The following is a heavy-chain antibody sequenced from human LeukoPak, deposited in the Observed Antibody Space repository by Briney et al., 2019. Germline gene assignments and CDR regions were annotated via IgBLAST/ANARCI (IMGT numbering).Heavy chain of an antibody. CDR2: IIPILGIA. D-gene: IGHD6-19*01. CDR3: ASRSSGWSPFDY. V-gene: IGHV1-69*04. Sequence: SVKVSCKASGGTFSSYAISWVRQAPGQGLKWMGRIIPILGIANYAQKFQGRVTITADKSTSTAYMELSSLRSEDTAVYYCASRSSGWSPFDYWGQGTLVTVSS. CDR1: GGTFSSYA. J-gene: IGHJ4*02.